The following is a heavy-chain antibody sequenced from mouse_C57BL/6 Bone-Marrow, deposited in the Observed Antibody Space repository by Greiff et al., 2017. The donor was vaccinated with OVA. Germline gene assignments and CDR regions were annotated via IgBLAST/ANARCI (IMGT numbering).Heavy chain of an antibody. Sequence: SGPELVKPGASVKISCKASGYTFTDYYINWVKQRPGQGLEWIGWIFPGSGSTYYNEKFKGKATLTVDKSSSTAYMLLSSLTSEDSAVYFCAREDYGSSYWYFDVWGTGTTVTVSS. CDR1: GYTFTDYY. D-gene: IGHD1-1*01. V-gene: IGHV1-75*01. J-gene: IGHJ1*03. CDR3: AREDYGSSYWYFDV. CDR2: IFPGSGST.